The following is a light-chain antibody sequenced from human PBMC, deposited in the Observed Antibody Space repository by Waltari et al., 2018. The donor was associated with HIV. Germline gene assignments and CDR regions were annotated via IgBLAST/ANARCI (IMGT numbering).Light chain of an antibody. V-gene: IGLV2-14*01. Sequence: HSALTQPASVSGSPGQSITISCTGTNRDIVGYDFASWYQQHPGRAPKLMIYGVSDRPSGVSNRFSGSKSGNRASLTISGVQAEDEADYYCSSYAYNSVLVFGGGTKLTVL. J-gene: IGLJ3*02. CDR3: SSYAYNSVLV. CDR1: NRDIVGYDF. CDR2: GVS.